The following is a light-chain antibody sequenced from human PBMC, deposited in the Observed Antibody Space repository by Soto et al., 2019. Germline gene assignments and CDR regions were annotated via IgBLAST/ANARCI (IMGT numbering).Light chain of an antibody. Sequence: QSVLTQPPSVSGAPGQRVTISCTGSSSNIGAGYDVHWYQQLPGTAPKLLIYGNSNRPSGVPDRFSGSKSGTSASLAITGLQAEYEAYYYCQSYDSSLSGNVVFGGGTKVTVL. CDR3: QSYDSSLSGNVV. J-gene: IGLJ2*01. CDR1: SSNIGAGYD. CDR2: GNS. V-gene: IGLV1-40*01.